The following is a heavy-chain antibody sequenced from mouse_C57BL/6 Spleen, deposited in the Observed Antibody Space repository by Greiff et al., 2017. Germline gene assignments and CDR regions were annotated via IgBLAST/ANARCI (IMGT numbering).Heavy chain of an antibody. CDR3: ASPFTTVVARDFDY. Sequence: QVQLQQSGPELVKPGASVKISCKASGYAFSSSWMNWVKQRPGKGLEWIGRIYPGDGDTNYNGKFKGKATLTADKSSSTAYMQLSSLTSEDSAVYFCASPFTTVVARDFDYWGQGTTLTVSS. V-gene: IGHV1-82*01. D-gene: IGHD1-1*01. CDR1: GYAFSSSW. CDR2: IYPGDGDT. J-gene: IGHJ2*01.